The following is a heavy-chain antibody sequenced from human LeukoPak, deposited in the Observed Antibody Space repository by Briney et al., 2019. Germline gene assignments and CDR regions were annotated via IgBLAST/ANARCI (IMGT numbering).Heavy chain of an antibody. V-gene: IGHV3-9*01. D-gene: IGHD3-22*01. CDR1: GFTFDDYA. J-gene: IGHJ4*02. CDR3: ARAPGIHYDSTVIAH. CDR2: INWNSASI. Sequence: GRSLRLSCAASGFTFDDYAMHWVRQVPGKGLEWVSGINWNSASIGYADSVKGRFTISRDNAKNSLYLQMNSLRAEDTATYYCARAPGIHYDSTVIAHWGQGTLVTVSS.